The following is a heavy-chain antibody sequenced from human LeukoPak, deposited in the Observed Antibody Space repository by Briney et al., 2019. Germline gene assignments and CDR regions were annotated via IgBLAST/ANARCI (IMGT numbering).Heavy chain of an antibody. Sequence: SVTLSLTCAVYGGSFSGYYWIWIRQPPGKGLEWIGCIYYSGSTYYNPSLKSRVNISVDTSKNQFSLKLSSLTAAETAVYYCARQYGSGSAYTPVVDLWGQGTLVTVSS. D-gene: IGHD3-10*01. CDR1: GGSFSGYY. V-gene: IGHV4-34*01. CDR3: ARQYGSGSAYTPVVDL. CDR2: IYYSGST. J-gene: IGHJ4*02.